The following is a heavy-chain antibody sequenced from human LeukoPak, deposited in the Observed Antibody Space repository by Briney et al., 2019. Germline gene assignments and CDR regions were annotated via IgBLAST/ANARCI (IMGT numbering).Heavy chain of an antibody. CDR3: AKDRQNYYDIMEFDY. D-gene: IGHD3-22*01. J-gene: IGHJ4*02. V-gene: IGHV3-30*18. Sequence: PGRSLRLSCAASGFTFSSYGMHWVRQAPGKGLEWVAVISYDGSNKYYADSVKGRFTISRDNSKNTLYLQMNSLRAEDTAVYYCAKDRQNYYDIMEFDYWGQGTLVTVSS. CDR2: ISYDGSNK. CDR1: GFTFSSYG.